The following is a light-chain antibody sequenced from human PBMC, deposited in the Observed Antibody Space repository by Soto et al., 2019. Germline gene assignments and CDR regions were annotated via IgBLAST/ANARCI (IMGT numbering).Light chain of an antibody. V-gene: IGKV1-39*01. Sequence: DIQMTQSPNALSASVGDRVSITCRASESINIYLNWYQKKSGEAPKLLIYAASSLQRGVPSRFSVSGAATGFTLTISSLQPEDFATYYCQQTYSTHGTFGQGTKVEI. CDR3: QQTYSTHGT. CDR1: ESINIY. CDR2: AAS. J-gene: IGKJ1*01.